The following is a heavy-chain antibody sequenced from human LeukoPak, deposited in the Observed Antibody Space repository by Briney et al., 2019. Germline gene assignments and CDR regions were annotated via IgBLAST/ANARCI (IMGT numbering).Heavy chain of an antibody. CDR1: GFTFSRYG. V-gene: IGHV3-30*03. D-gene: IGHD2-21*02. Sequence: GGSLRLSCAASGFTFSRYGMHWVRQAPGKGLEWVAVISYDGSNKFFADSVKGRFTISRDNSKNTLYLQMSSLRAEDTAVYYCARGRVVVTLDDAFDIWGQGTMVTVSS. CDR2: ISYDGSNK. J-gene: IGHJ3*02. CDR3: ARGRVVVTLDDAFDI.